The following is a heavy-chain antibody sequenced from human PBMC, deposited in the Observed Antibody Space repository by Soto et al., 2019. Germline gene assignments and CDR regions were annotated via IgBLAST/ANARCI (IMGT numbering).Heavy chain of an antibody. J-gene: IGHJ4*02. CDR1: GFTFSNYW. V-gene: IGHV3-74*01. CDR2: INPDGSTP. CDR3: ARVDPQCGGNNCLSIDY. D-gene: IGHD2-15*01. Sequence: GGSLRLSCAASGFTFSNYWMHWVRQAPGKGLLWVSRINPDGSTPSYTDSVTGRFTISRDNARNTLYLQMNSLRTEDTAVYYGARVDPQCGGNNCLSIDYWGQGTLVTVSS.